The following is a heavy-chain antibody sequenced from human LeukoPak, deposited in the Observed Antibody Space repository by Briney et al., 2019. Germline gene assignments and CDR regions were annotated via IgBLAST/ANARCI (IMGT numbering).Heavy chain of an antibody. CDR2: IYSDGRT. CDR3: ARDLFLIFYR. CDR1: GFIVSSNY. J-gene: IGHJ4*02. V-gene: IGHV3-66*01. Sequence: PGGSLRLSCAASGFIVSSNYMSCVRQAPGKGLEWVSVIYSDGRTKYADSVKDRFSISRDNSKNTLYLQMNSLRAEDTAVYYCARDLFLIFYRWGEGTVVTVSS. D-gene: IGHD2/OR15-2a*01.